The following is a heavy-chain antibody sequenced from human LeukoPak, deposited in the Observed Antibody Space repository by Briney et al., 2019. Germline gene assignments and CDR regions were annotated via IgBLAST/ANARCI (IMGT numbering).Heavy chain of an antibody. CDR2: ISGRGGST. D-gene: IGHD2-2*01. V-gene: IGHV3-23*01. CDR3: ANGYCSSTSCYAYYYYYMDV. CDR1: GFTFSSYA. J-gene: IGHJ6*03. Sequence: GGSRRLSCAASGFTFSSYAMSWVRRAPGKVLEWVSAISGRGGSTYYADSVKGRFTISRDNSKNTLYLQMNSLRAEDTAVYYCANGYCSSTSCYAYYYYYMDVWGKGTTVTVSS.